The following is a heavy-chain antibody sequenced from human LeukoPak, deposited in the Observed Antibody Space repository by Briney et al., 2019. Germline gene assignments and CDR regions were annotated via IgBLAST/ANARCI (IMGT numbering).Heavy chain of an antibody. CDR2: ISAYNGNT. D-gene: IGHD3-22*01. V-gene: IGHV1-18*01. J-gene: IGHJ3*02. CDR3: ARDKTYYYDSSGADAFDI. CDR1: GYTFTSYG. Sequence: ASVKVSCKASGYTFTSYGISWVRQAPGQGLEWIGWISAYNGNTNYAQKLQGRVTMTTDTSTSTAYMELRSLRSDDTAVYYCARDKTYYYDSSGADAFDIWGQGTMVTVSS.